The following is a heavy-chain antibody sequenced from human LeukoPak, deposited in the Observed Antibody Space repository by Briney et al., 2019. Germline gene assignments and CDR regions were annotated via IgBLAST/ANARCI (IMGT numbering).Heavy chain of an antibody. Sequence: PSETLSLTCTVSGGSISSYYWSWLRQPPGKGLEWIGYIYYSGSTNYNPSLKSRVTISVDTSKNQFSLKLSSVTAADTAVYYCAREYCSSTSCYLGSWFDPWGQGTLVTVSS. CDR3: AREYCSSTSCYLGSWFDP. V-gene: IGHV4-59*12. CDR1: GGSISSYY. J-gene: IGHJ5*02. D-gene: IGHD2-2*01. CDR2: IYYSGST.